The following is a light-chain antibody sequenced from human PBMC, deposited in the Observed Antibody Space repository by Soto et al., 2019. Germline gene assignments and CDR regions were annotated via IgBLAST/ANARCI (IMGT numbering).Light chain of an antibody. CDR3: CSYAGDFGV. Sequence: QSALTQPRSVSGSPGQSVTISCTGTRSDVGNYNYVSWYQQHPGKAPKLMIYDVTKRPSGVPDRFSGSKSGNTASLTISGLQAEDEADYYCCSYAGDFGVFGRGTKLTVL. CDR1: RSDVGNYNY. V-gene: IGLV2-11*01. J-gene: IGLJ2*01. CDR2: DVT.